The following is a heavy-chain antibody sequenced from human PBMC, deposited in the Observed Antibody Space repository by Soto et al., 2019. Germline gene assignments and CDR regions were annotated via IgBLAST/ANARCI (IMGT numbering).Heavy chain of an antibody. CDR1: GISQGSYE. V-gene: IGHV3-30*04. Sequence: GGALRVPGGAGGISQGSYEMYWGGQAPGKGQEWTRFIAREGKNTYNADPVKGRFSISRDNSTTPLYLQMNSLRTEDTAMFYCPRPRSYYDSTTYSDGQPADYWGRGTLVTVSS. CDR2: IAREGKNT. CDR3: PRPRSYYDSTTYSDGQPADY. D-gene: IGHD3-22*01. J-gene: IGHJ4*02.